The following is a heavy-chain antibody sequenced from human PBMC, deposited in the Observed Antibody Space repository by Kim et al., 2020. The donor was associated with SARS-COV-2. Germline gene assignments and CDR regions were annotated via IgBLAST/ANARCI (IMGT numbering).Heavy chain of an antibody. CDR1: GGSLTGSSFH. D-gene: IGHD3-16*01. CDR3: ARKWGTRSGFDY. J-gene: IGHJ4*03. Sequence: SETLSLTCTVSGGSLTGSSFHWGWIRQPPKKGLEWIGSIYYTGSTYYNASLESRVTISLDTSKNHFSLKLSSVTTADTAVYYCARKWGTRSGFDYSGQGT. V-gene: IGHV4-39*02. CDR2: IYYTGST.